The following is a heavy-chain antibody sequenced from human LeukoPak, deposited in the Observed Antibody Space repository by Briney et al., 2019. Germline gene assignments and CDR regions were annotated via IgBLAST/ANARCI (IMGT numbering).Heavy chain of an antibody. CDR3: ARNPPVVRGVPPDY. CDR2: INSDGSST. Sequence: GGSLRLSCAASGFTFSSYWMHWVRQAPGKGLVWVSRINSDGSSTSYADSVKGRFTISRDNAKNTLYLQMNSLRAEDTAVYYCARNPPVVRGVPPDYWGQGTLVTVSS. D-gene: IGHD3-10*02. J-gene: IGHJ4*02. CDR1: GFTFSSYW. V-gene: IGHV3-74*01.